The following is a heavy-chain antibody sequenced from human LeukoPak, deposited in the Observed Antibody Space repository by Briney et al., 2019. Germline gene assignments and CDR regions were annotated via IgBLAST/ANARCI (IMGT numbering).Heavy chain of an antibody. J-gene: IGHJ1*01. CDR3: AIPLGYCSSTSCYEYFQH. V-gene: IGHV4-39*01. Sequence: PSETLSLTCTVSGGSISSSSYYWGWIRQPPGKGLEWIGSIYYSGSTYYNPSLKSRVTISVDTSKNQFSLKLSSVTAADTAVYYCAIPLGYCSSTSCYEYFQHWGLGTLVTVSS. CDR1: GGSISSSSYY. D-gene: IGHD2-2*01. CDR2: IYYSGST.